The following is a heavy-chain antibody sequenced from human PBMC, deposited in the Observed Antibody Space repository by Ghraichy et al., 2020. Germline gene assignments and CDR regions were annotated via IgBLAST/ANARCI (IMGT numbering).Heavy chain of an antibody. CDR3: AREYVTTFGDYYYGMDV. V-gene: IGHV3-30*04. Sequence: GSLRLSCTASGFTFSHYAIHWVRQAPGKGLEWLAFISSDGNNREYADSVKDRFTVSRDRSQNSVYLQMNSLRIDDTAVYYCAREYVTTFGDYYYGMDVWGQGTAVTVSS. CDR1: GFTFSHYA. CDR2: ISSDGNNR. D-gene: IGHD3-16*01. J-gene: IGHJ6*02.